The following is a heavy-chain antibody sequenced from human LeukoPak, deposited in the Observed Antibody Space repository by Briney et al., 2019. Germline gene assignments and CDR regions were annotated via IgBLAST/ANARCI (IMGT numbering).Heavy chain of an antibody. CDR1: GFTFSSYW. V-gene: IGHV3-48*04. CDR3: AREASIYDFWSGYPRAVED. J-gene: IGHJ4*02. Sequence: GGSLRLSCAASGFTFSSYWMSWVRQAPGKGLEWVSYISSSGSTIYYADSVKGRFTISRDNAKNSLYLQMNSLRAEDTAVYYCAREASIYDFWSGYPRAVEDWGRGTLVTVSS. CDR2: ISSSGSTI. D-gene: IGHD3-3*01.